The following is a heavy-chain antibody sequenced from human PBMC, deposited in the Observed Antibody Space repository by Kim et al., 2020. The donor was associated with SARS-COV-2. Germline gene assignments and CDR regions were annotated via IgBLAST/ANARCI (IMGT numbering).Heavy chain of an antibody. CDR3: AKDTGPPYSSSWYDRISYYYYGMDV. CDR2: ISWNSGSI. Sequence: GGSLRLSCAASGFTFGDYAMHWVRQAPGKGLEWVSGISWNSGSIGYADSVKGRFTISRDNAKNSLYLQMNSLRAEDTALYYCAKDTGPPYSSSWYDRISYYYYGMDVWGQGTTVTVSS. CDR1: GFTFGDYA. D-gene: IGHD6-13*01. V-gene: IGHV3-9*01. J-gene: IGHJ6*02.